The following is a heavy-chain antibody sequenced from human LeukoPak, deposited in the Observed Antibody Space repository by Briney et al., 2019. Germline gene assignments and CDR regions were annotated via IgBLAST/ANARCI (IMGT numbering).Heavy chain of an antibody. Sequence: PGGPLRLSGAASGFTFSSFARNWVRQAPGRGREWVSSISSSSSYIYYADSVKGRFTISRDNAKNSLYLQMNSLRAEDTAVYYCARDLLPYTSYYGMDVWGQGTTVTVSS. V-gene: IGHV3-21*01. CDR1: GFTFSSFA. CDR3: ARDLLPYTSYYGMDV. J-gene: IGHJ6*02. CDR2: ISSSSSYI. D-gene: IGHD2-2*02.